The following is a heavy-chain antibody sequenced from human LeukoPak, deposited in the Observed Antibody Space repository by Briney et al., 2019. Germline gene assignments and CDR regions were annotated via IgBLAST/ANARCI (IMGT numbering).Heavy chain of an antibody. CDR1: GFTFSTYS. D-gene: IGHD2-15*01. V-gene: IGHV3-21*04. Sequence: GGSRRLAWAASGFTFSTYSINWVRQAPGEGLEWVSSISSGIRHIYSADSVKGRFTISRDNAKNSLYLQMNRLRAEDTAVYYCERCSGGTCSHSDHYWGQGTLVTVSS. J-gene: IGHJ4*02. CDR2: ISSGIRHI. CDR3: ERCSGGTCSHSDHY.